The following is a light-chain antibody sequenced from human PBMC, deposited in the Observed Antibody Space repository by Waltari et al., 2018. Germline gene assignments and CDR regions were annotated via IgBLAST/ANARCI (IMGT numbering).Light chain of an antibody. CDR2: DDY. Sequence: SYVLTQPPSESVAPGQTAIITCGGDNIGSQSVHWYQQRAVQAPVLVVHDDYARPSGIRERLAGSNSGSTATLTISGVEAGDEADCYCQVWDSGSGRPQVIFGGGTRLTVL. V-gene: IGLV3-21*02. CDR1: NIGSQS. J-gene: IGLJ2*01. CDR3: QVWDSGSGRPQVI.